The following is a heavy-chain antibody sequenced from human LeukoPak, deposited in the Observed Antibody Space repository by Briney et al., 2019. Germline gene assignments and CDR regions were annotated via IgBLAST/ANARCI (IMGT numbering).Heavy chain of an antibody. J-gene: IGHJ6*02. CDR2: ISWNSGSI. V-gene: IGHV3-9*01. D-gene: IGHD4-17*01. CDR3: AKDLGTVTYRSYYYYGMDV. CDR1: GFTFDDYA. Sequence: TGGSLRLSCAASGFTFDDYAMHWVRQAPGKGLEWVSGISWNSGSIGYADSVKGRFTISRDNAKNSLYLQMNSLRAEDTALYYCAKDLGTVTYRSYYYYGMDVWGQGTTVTVSS.